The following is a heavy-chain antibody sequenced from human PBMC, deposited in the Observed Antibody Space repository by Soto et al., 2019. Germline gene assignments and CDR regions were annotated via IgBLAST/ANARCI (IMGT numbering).Heavy chain of an antibody. Sequence: EVQLLESGGGLVQPGRSLRLSCAASGFTFSSYAMSWVRQAPGKGLEWVSAISGSGGTTYYADSVKGRFTISRDNSKNTVFLQMNSQKGEDTAVYYCAKIFDGTGGSSGWPWSFHYWGQGTLVTVSS. J-gene: IGHJ4*02. CDR2: ISGSGGTT. CDR3: AKIFDGTGGSSGWPWSFHY. V-gene: IGHV3-23*01. D-gene: IGHD6-25*01. CDR1: GFTFSSYA.